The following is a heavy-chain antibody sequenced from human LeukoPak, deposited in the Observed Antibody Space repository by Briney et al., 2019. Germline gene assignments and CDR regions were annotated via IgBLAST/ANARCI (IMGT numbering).Heavy chain of an antibody. J-gene: IGHJ4*02. V-gene: IGHV3-30*10. CDR2: ISYDGGNK. CDR1: GFTFSSYA. CDR3: AREAIIYGSGTILFDY. Sequence: GGSLRLSCAASGFTFSSYAMHWVRQAPGKGLQWMALISYDGGNKYYTDSVKGRFTISRDNSKNTLYLQMNSLRPEDTAVYYCAREAIIYGSGTILFDYWGQGTLVTVSS. D-gene: IGHD3-10*01.